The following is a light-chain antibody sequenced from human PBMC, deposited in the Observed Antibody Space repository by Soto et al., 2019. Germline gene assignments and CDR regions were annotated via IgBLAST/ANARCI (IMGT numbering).Light chain of an antibody. V-gene: IGLV2-14*01. CDR3: SSYSASSTLV. Sequence: QSALTQPASVSGSPGQSITISCTGTSSDVGDYNYVSWYQQHPDKAPKLLIYEVSDRPSGVSNRFSGSKSGNTASLTVSGLQAEDEADYHCSSYSASSTLVFGGGTKVTVL. CDR2: EVS. J-gene: IGLJ2*01. CDR1: SSDVGDYNY.